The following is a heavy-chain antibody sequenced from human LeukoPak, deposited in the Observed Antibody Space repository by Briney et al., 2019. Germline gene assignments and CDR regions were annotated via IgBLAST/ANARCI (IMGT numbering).Heavy chain of an antibody. V-gene: IGHV1-69*04. Sequence: SVKVSCKASGGTFSSYAISWVRQAPGQGLEWMGRIIPIPGIANYAQKFQGRVTITADKSTSTAYMELSSLRSEDTAVYYCARDGGLLWFGELFDYWGQGTLVTVSS. CDR3: ARDGGLLWFGELFDY. D-gene: IGHD3-10*01. CDR1: GGTFSSYA. J-gene: IGHJ4*02. CDR2: IIPIPGIA.